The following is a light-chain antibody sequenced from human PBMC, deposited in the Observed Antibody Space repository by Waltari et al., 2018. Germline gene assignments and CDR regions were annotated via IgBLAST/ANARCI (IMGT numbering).Light chain of an antibody. J-gene: IGLJ2*01. V-gene: IGLV2-14*03. CDR3: SSYTSSSHVV. Sequence: QSALTQPASVSGSPGQSITISCTGTSSDVGGYNYVPWHQQHPGKAPKLMIYDVSNRPSGVSNRFSGSKSGNTASLTISGLQAEDEADYYCSSYTSSSHVVFGGGTKLTVL. CDR2: DVS. CDR1: SSDVGGYNY.